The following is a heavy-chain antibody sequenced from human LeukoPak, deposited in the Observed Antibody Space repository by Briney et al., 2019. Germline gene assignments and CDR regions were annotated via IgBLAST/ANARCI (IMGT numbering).Heavy chain of an antibody. CDR2: IYYSGST. Sequence: SVTLSLTCTGSGGTISSYYWSWIRQPPGKGLEWIGYIYYSGSTNYNPSLKSRVTISVDTSKNQFSLKLSSVTAADTAVYYCARGPPGGQFDPWGQGTLVTVSS. V-gene: IGHV4-59*12. D-gene: IGHD3-10*01. CDR3: ARGPPGGQFDP. CDR1: GGTISSYY. J-gene: IGHJ5*02.